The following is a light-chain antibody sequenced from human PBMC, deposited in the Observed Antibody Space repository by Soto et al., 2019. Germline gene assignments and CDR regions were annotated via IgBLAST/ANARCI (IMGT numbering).Light chain of an antibody. CDR2: KAS. V-gene: IGKV1-5*03. J-gene: IGKJ1*01. CDR1: QSISSW. Sequence: DHKMTQSPSTLSASVGDRVTITCRASQSISSWLAWYQQKPGKAPKLLIYKASSLESGVPSRFSGSGSGTEFTLTISSLQPDDFATYYCQHLWTFGQGTKVDIK. CDR3: QHLWT.